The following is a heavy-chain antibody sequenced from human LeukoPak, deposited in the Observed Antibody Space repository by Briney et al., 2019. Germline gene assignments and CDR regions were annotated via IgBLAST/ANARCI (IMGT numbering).Heavy chain of an antibody. Sequence: SETLSLTCTVSGGSISSYYWSWIRQPPGKGLEWIGYIYYSGSTNYNPSLKSRVTISVDTSKNQFSLKLSSVTAADTAVYYCARRYSGYDPPDYWGQGTLVTVSS. CDR1: GGSISSYY. CDR3: ARRYSGYDPPDY. V-gene: IGHV4-59*08. CDR2: IYYSGST. J-gene: IGHJ4*02. D-gene: IGHD5-12*01.